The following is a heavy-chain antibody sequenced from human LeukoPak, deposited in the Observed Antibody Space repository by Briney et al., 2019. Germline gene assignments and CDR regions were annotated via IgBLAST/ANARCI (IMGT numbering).Heavy chain of an antibody. CDR3: ARGYCTSTTCYMYNWLDP. CDR1: GDTFSSHT. Sequence: SVKVSCKASGDTFSSHTINWVRQAPGQGLEWMGRIIPFIGVTKYAQKFQARVTITADKSTSTAYMELSSLKSEDAAVYYCARGYCTSTTCYMYNWLDPWGQGTLVTVSS. CDR2: IIPFIGVT. J-gene: IGHJ5*02. V-gene: IGHV1-69*02. D-gene: IGHD2-2*02.